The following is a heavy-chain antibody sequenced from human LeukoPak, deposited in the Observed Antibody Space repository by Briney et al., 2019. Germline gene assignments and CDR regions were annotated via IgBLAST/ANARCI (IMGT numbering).Heavy chain of an antibody. CDR2: INRSDDST. Sequence: ASVKVSCKASGYTFNSSYMHWVRQAPGQGLEWMGIINRSDDSTRYAQKFQGRVTMTKDTSTNTVYMHLSSLSSDDTAVYYCARVAGDYYGSGSYPFDYWGQGTLVTVSS. V-gene: IGHV1-46*02. CDR1: GYTFNSSY. J-gene: IGHJ4*02. D-gene: IGHD3-10*01. CDR3: ARVAGDYYGSGSYPFDY.